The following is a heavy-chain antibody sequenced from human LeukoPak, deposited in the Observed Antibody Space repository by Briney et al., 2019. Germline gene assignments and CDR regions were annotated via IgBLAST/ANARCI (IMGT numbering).Heavy chain of an antibody. CDR2: IYHSGRT. V-gene: IGHV4-39*01. J-gene: IGHJ2*01. Sequence: SETLSLTCTVSGVSIGSKSYYWGWIRQPPGKGLEWIGSIYHSGRTYYSPSLKSRVTISVDTSMNQMSLKLTSVTAADTAIYYCARHTFHGQAVIVVVPTPDWYFDVWGRGTLVAASS. CDR1: GVSIGSKSYY. D-gene: IGHD3-22*01. CDR3: ARHTFHGQAVIVVVPTPDWYFDV.